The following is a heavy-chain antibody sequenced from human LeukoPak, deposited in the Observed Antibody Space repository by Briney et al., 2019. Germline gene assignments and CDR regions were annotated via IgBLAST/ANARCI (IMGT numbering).Heavy chain of an antibody. Sequence: GGSLRLSCAASGFTFSSYSMNWVRQAPGKGLEWVSYISSTSSTIYYADSVKGRFTISRDTAKNSLYLQMNSLRAEDTAVYSCARGDYGDYWNYYYMDVWGKGTTVTVSS. CDR2: ISSTSSTI. D-gene: IGHD4-17*01. CDR3: ARGDYGDYWNYYYMDV. CDR1: GFTFSSYS. J-gene: IGHJ6*03. V-gene: IGHV3-48*01.